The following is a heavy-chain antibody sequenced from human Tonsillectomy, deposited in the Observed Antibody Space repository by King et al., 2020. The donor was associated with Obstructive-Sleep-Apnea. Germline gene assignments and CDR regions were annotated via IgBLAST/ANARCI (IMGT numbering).Heavy chain of an antibody. V-gene: IGHV3-15*01. CDR1: GFTFSNAY. CDR2: IKSKTENGTT. Sequence: VQLVESGGGLVKPGGSLRLSCAASGFTFSNAYMSWVRQAPGKGVEWIGRIKSKTENGTTDYSAPVKDRFTISREDSKNVLYLQMHRLRTEDTGVYYCTTPRSSQVRRAFDIWGQGTMVTVSS. D-gene: IGHD6-13*01. CDR3: TTPRSSQVRRAFDI. J-gene: IGHJ3*02.